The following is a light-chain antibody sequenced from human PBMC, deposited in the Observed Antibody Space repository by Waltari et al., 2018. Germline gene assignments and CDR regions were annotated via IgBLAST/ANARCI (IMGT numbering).Light chain of an antibody. CDR2: EVN. V-gene: IGLV2-8*01. Sequence: QSALTQPPSASGSPGQSVTISCTGTISDVVGYNFVSWYQPRPGKPPRLIIYEVNTRPSGVPDRFSGSKSGNTASLTVSGLQAEDEADYYCSAHGGTNSYYVFGTGTTVTVL. J-gene: IGLJ1*01. CDR3: SAHGGTNSYYV. CDR1: ISDVVGYNF.